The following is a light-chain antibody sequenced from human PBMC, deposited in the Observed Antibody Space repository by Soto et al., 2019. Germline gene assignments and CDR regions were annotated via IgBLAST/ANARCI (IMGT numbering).Light chain of an antibody. V-gene: IGLV1-40*01. CDR1: RSNIGAGYD. CDR3: QSYDSSLSGVV. CDR2: GDS. J-gene: IGLJ2*01. Sequence: QSVLTQPPSVSGAPGQRVTISCTGSRSNIGAGYDVHWYKQLPGIAPKLLINGDSLRPSGVPDRFSGSKSGTSASLAITGLQAEDEADYYCQSYDSSLSGVVFGGGTQLTVL.